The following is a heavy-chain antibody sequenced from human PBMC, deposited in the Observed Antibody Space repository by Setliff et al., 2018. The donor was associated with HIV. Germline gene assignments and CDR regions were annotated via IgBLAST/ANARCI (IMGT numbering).Heavy chain of an antibody. J-gene: IGHJ6*03. CDR1: GASISTYY. CDR2: IHTSGST. V-gene: IGHV4-4*07. Sequence: SETLSLTCTVSGASISTYYWSWIRQPAGKGLEWIGHIHTSGSTNYNPSLKSRVTISIDTSKNQFSLKLRSATATDTALYYCARARGIIIPYHYYMDVWGKGTTVTVSS. CDR3: ARARGIIIPYHYYMDV. D-gene: IGHD3-10*01.